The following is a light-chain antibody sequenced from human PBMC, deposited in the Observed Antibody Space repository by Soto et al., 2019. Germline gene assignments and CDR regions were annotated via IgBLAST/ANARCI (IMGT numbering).Light chain of an antibody. V-gene: IGLV2-14*01. J-gene: IGLJ1*01. CDR3: TSYTSSSTNYV. CDR2: EVT. CDR1: XSDIGVYNY. Sequence: QSALTQPASVSGSPGQSITISCTGTXSDIGVYNYVSWYQQHPGKAPKLMIYEVTNRPSGLSNRFSGSKSGNTASLTISGLQAEDEADYYCTSYTSSSTNYVFGTGTKLTVL.